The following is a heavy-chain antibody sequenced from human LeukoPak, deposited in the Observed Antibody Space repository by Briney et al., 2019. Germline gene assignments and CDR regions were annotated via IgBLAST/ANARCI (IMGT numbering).Heavy chain of an antibody. V-gene: IGHV3-48*02. CDR2: ITASGTAM. Sequence: GGSLRLSCAASGFTFSSYSMNWVRQAPGKGLEWVSHITASGTAMFYADSVKGRFTISRDNAKNSLYLQMNSLRDGDTAIYYCARMVAKRPLDYWGQGTLVTVSS. J-gene: IGHJ4*02. CDR1: GFTFSSYS. CDR3: ARMVAKRPLDY. D-gene: IGHD5-12*01.